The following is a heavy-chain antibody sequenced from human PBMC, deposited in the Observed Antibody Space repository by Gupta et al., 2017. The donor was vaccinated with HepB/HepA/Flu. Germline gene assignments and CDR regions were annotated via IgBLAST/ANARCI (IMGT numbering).Heavy chain of an antibody. D-gene: IGHD3-16*01. V-gene: IGHV3-7*01. CDR3: TRDGGPTPRDY. CDR1: GFTFSNYY. Sequence: EWQLVESGGGLVQPGGSLRLSCTASGFTFSNYYMGWVRQAPGKGLEWVANIKYDESDIHYVDSVEGRFTISRDNAKNSLFLHMNSLRVEDTAVYYCTRDGGPTPRDYWGQGTLVTVSS. CDR2: IKYDESDI. J-gene: IGHJ4*02.